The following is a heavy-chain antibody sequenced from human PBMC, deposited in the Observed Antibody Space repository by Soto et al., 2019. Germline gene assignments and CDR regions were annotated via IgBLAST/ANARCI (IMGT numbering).Heavy chain of an antibody. D-gene: IGHD1-26*01. V-gene: IGHV1-69*02. J-gene: IGHJ2*01. Sequence: VQLVQSGAEVKKPGCSVKVSCAASGGTFTDYTITWVRQAPGQGLEWMGTIIPVIDLSNYAQKFQGRVTITAYKSTTTSYMARSGVTTAVSAVYNCAKTLGPSAFYLWGRGSRFSVSS. CDR1: GGTFTDYT. CDR2: IIPVIDLS. CDR3: AKTLGPSAFYL.